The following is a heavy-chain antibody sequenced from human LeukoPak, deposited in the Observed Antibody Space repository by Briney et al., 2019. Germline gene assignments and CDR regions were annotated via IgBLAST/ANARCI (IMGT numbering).Heavy chain of an antibody. V-gene: IGHV4-59*01. CDR2: IYYSGST. CDR3: ARGGYYYGSESIDI. Sequence: SETLSLTCTVSGGSISSYYWSWIRQPPGKGLEGIGYIYYSGSTNYNPSLKSRVTISVDTSKNQFSLKLSSVTAADTAVYYCARGGYYYGSESIDIWGQGTMVTVSS. J-gene: IGHJ3*02. CDR1: GGSISSYY. D-gene: IGHD3-10*01.